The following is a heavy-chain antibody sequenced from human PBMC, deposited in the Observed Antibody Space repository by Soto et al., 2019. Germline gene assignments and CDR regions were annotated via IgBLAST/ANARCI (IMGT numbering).Heavy chain of an antibody. CDR1: GFSLTPYW. V-gene: IGHV3-7*01. Sequence: PGGSLRLSCLASGFSLTPYWMSWVRQNPGKGLEWVAKINEDGSKRDYMESVEGRFTISRDNAKNSGSLQMDSLRVDDTAMYYCTRWDGRCSGGSCFFDSWGQGTLGTVST. CDR3: TRWDGRCSGGSCFFDS. CDR2: INEDGSKR. D-gene: IGHD2-15*01. J-gene: IGHJ4*02.